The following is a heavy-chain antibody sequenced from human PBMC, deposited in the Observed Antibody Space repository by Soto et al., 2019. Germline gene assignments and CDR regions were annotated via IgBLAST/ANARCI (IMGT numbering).Heavy chain of an antibody. CDR3: ARRYGSSLDY. D-gene: IGHD5-12*01. V-gene: IGHV4-59*08. J-gene: IGHJ4*02. CDR1: GGSISSYY. CDR2: IYYSGST. Sequence: PSETLSLTCTLSGGSISSYYWSWIRQPPGKGLEWIGYIYYSGSTNYNPSLKSRVTISVDTSKNQFSLKLSSVTAADTAVYYCARRYGSSLDYWGQGTLVTVSS.